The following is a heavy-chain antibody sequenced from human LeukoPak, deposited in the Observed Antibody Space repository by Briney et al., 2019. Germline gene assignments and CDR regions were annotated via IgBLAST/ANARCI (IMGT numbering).Heavy chain of an antibody. V-gene: IGHV3-48*01. J-gene: IGHJ4*02. Sequence: GGSLRLSCAASGFTFSSYSMNWVRQAPGKGLEWVSYISSSSSTIYYADSVKGRFTISRDNAKNSLYLQMNSLRAEDTAVYYCARDPIQLVTVFDYWGQGTLVTVSS. CDR1: GFTFSSYS. CDR3: ARDPIQLVTVFDY. CDR2: ISSSSSTI. D-gene: IGHD6-13*01.